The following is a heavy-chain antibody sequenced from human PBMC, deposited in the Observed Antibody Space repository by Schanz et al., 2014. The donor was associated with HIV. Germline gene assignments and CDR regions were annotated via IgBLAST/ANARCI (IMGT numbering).Heavy chain of an antibody. D-gene: IGHD3-22*01. J-gene: IGHJ6*02. Sequence: QVQLVESGGGVVQPGRSLRLSCAASGFTFSSYGMYWVRQAPGKGLEWVAVISHDGSKKYYANSVKGRFTISRDNSKNTVYLQAKSLRPEDTAVYYCAKDRNQYDSRYIGKGNYYYYYGMDVWGQGTTVTVSS. CDR3: AKDRNQYDSRYIGKGNYYYYYGMDV. CDR2: ISHDGSKK. CDR1: GFTFSSYG. V-gene: IGHV3-30*18.